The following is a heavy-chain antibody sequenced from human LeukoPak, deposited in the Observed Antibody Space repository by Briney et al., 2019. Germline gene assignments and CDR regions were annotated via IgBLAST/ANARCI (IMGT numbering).Heavy chain of an antibody. D-gene: IGHD6-13*01. V-gene: IGHV1-46*01. CDR1: GYTFTSYY. J-gene: IGHJ4*02. CDR3: ARDRDSSSWFVDY. Sequence: ASVKVSCKSSGYTFTSYYVHWVRQAPGQGLEWMGIINPSGGSTSYAQRFQGRVTLTRDTSTSTVYMELSSLRSDDTAVYYCARDRDSSSWFVDYWDQGTLVTVSS. CDR2: INPSGGST.